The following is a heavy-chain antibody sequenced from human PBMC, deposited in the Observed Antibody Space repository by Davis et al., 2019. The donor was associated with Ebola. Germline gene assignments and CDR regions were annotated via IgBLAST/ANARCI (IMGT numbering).Heavy chain of an antibody. Sequence: ESLKIPCTVSGDSISGSSYYWGWIRQPPGKGLEWIGILYYSGSNYYNPSLKSRVTISVDSSKNQFSLKLSSVTAADTAVYYCARMENWFDPWGQGTLVTVSS. D-gene: IGHD1-1*01. CDR3: ARMENWFDP. V-gene: IGHV4-39*01. CDR1: GDSISGSSYY. J-gene: IGHJ5*02. CDR2: LYYSGSN.